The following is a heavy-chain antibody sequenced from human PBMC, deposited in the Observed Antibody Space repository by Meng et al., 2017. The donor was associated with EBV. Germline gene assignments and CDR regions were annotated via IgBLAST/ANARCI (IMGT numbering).Heavy chain of an antibody. J-gene: IGHJ4*02. CDR3: SRDLAGPFDD. CDR2: TNEDGGIT. CDR1: GLTLSRFL. V-gene: IGHV3-74*01. Sequence: VPVGGSVVVPVPHGGSLRPYCAASGLTLSRFLLHWVRQVPGKGRVGVARTNEDGGITNYADSVKGRFIISRDNTRNTLYLQMNSLRDEDTAFYFCSRDLAGPFDDWGQGTLVTVSS.